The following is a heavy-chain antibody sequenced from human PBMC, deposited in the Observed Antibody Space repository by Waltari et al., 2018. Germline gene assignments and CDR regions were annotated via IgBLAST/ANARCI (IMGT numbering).Heavy chain of an antibody. D-gene: IGHD4-17*01. CDR2: ISYSGST. Sequence: QVQLQESGPGLVKPSETLSPICRFSGGSVSSGTYHWSWVRQPPGKGLEWTGDISYSGSTNYNPSLKSRVTISVDTSKNQLSLNLSSVTAADTAVYYCVRGHDYWNYYYMDVWGKGTTVTVSS. CDR3: VRGHDYWNYYYMDV. V-gene: IGHV4-61*01. J-gene: IGHJ6*03. CDR1: GGSVSSGTYH.